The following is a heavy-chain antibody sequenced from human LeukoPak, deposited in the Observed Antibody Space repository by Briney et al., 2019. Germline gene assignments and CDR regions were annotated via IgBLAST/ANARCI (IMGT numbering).Heavy chain of an antibody. D-gene: IGHD3-10*01. CDR1: GGSISSGSYY. J-gene: IGHJ6*03. V-gene: IGHV4-61*02. Sequence: PSETLSLTCTVSGGSISSGSYYWSWIRQPAGKGLEWIGRIYTSGSTNYNPSLKSRVTISVDTSKNQFSLKLSSVTAADTAVYYCARAVSPSVRYYYGSRSYPPGMDVWGKGTTVTVSS. CDR2: IYTSGST. CDR3: ARAVSPSVRYYYGSRSYPPGMDV.